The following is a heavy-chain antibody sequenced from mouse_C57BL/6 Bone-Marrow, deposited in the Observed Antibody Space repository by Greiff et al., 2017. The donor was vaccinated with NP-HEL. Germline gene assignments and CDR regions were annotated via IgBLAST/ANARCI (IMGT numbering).Heavy chain of an antibody. V-gene: IGHV10-1*01. J-gene: IGHJ3*01. CDR2: IRSKSNNYAT. D-gene: IGHD1-1*01. Sequence: GGGLVQPKGSLKLSCAASGFSFNTYAMNWVRQAPGKGLEWVARIRSKSNNYATYYADSVKDRFTISRDDSESMLYLQMNNLKTEDTAMYYCFFITTVVAPFAYWGQGTLVTVSA. CDR1: GFSFNTYA. CDR3: FFITTVVAPFAY.